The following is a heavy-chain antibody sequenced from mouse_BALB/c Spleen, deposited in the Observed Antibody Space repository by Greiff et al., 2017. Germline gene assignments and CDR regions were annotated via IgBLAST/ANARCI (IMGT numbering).Heavy chain of an antibody. V-gene: IGHV5-6*01. CDR1: GFTFSSYG. J-gene: IGHJ3*01. D-gene: IGHD4-1*01. CDR2: ISSGGSYT. CDR3: ARSGTGFAY. Sequence: EVQRVESGGDLVKPGGSLKLSCAASGFTFSSYGMSWVRQTPDKRLEWVATISSGGSYTYYPDSVKGRFTISRDNAKNTLYLQMSSLKSEDTAMYYCARSGTGFAYWGQGTLVTVSA.